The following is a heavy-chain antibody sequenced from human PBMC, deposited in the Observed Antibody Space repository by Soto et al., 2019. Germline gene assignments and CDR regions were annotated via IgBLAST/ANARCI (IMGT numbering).Heavy chain of an antibody. J-gene: IGHJ4*02. V-gene: IGHV3-66*01. CDR1: GFTVSSNY. CDR2: IYSGGST. CDR3: ARGGFYGEGYFDY. D-gene: IGHD4-17*01. Sequence: EVQLVESGGGLVQPGGSLRLSCAASGFTVSSNYMSWVRQAPGKGLEWVSVIYSGGSTYYADSVKGRFTSSRDNSKNTLYLQMNSLRAEDTAVYYCARGGFYGEGYFDYWGQGTLVTVSS.